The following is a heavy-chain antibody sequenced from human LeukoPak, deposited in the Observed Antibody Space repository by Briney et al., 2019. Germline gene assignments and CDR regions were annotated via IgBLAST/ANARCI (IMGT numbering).Heavy chain of an antibody. CDR1: GFTLDVYA. CDR2: HTWNSGSI. V-gene: IGHV3-9*01. CDR3: AKDSTGTNDVFDY. Sequence: GGSVRLPCAVSGFTLDVYAMHGARQAPGKGLEWGSGHTWNSGSIGYADSVKGRFTISGDNAKNSLYLQMNSLRAEDTALYYCAKDSTGTNDVFDYWGQGTLVTVSS. D-gene: IGHD1-1*01. J-gene: IGHJ4*02.